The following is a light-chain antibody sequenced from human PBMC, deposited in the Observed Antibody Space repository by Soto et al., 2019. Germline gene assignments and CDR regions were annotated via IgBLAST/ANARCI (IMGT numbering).Light chain of an antibody. Sequence: EIVLTQSPGTQSLSPGERVTLSCSSSQSVSSIYLAWYQQKPGQAPRLLIYGASTRATGIPDRFSGSGSGTDFTLTISRLEPEDFAVYFCQHYGSSLITFGQGTRLEIK. V-gene: IGKV3-20*01. CDR3: QHYGSSLIT. CDR2: GAS. CDR1: QSVSSIY. J-gene: IGKJ5*01.